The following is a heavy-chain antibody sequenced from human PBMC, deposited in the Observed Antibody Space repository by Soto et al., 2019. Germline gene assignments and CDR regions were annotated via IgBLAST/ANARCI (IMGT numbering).Heavy chain of an antibody. CDR2: ISWNSGSI. CDR3: AKERGMITFGGVIDY. CDR1: GFTFDDYA. D-gene: IGHD3-16*02. Sequence: EVQLVESGGGLVQPGRSLRLSCAASGFTFDDYAMHWVRQAPGKGLEWVSGISWNSGSIGYADSVKGRFTIPRDNAKNSLYLQMNSLRAEDTALYYCAKERGMITFGGVIDYWGQGTLVTVSS. V-gene: IGHV3-9*01. J-gene: IGHJ4*02.